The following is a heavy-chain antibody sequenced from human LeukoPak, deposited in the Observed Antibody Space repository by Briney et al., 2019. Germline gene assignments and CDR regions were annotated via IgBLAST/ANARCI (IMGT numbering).Heavy chain of an antibody. CDR1: GFTFSSYI. J-gene: IGHJ4*02. CDR3: ARDEGYYFDY. Sequence: PGGSLRPACAASGFTFSSYIMNWVRQAPGKGLEWVASISRNSTYIHYADSVKGRFTISRDNARNSLFLQMNSLRAEDTAIYYCARDEGYYFDYWGQGTLVTVSS. CDR2: ISRNSTYI. V-gene: IGHV3-21*01.